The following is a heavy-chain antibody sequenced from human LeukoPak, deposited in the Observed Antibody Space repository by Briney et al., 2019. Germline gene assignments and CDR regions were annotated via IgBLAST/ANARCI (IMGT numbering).Heavy chain of an antibody. D-gene: IGHD3-16*01. V-gene: IGHV1-2*02. CDR1: GYTFTGYF. CDR3: ARDPRDYVSSWFDP. CDR2: INPNSGGT. Sequence: ASVKVSCKASGYTFTGYFIHWVRQAPGQGLEWMGWINPNSGGTNYAQKFQGRVTMTRDTSISTAYMELSRLRSDDTAVYYCARDPRDYVSSWFDPWGQGTLVTVSS. J-gene: IGHJ5*02.